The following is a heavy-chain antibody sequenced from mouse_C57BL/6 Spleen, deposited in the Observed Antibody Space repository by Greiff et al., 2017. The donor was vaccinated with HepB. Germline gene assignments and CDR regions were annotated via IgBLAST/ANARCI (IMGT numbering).Heavy chain of an antibody. D-gene: IGHD2-9*01. V-gene: IGHV7-1*01. Sequence: EVKLMESGGGLVQSGRSLRLSCATSGFTFSDFYMEWVRQAPGKGLEWIAASRNKANDYTTEYSASVKGRFIVSRDTSQSILYLQMNALRAEDTAIYYCARDAPYYGYDGAYWYFDVWGTGTTVTVSS. CDR2: SRNKANDYTT. J-gene: IGHJ1*03. CDR1: GFTFSDFY. CDR3: ARDAPYYGYDGAYWYFDV.